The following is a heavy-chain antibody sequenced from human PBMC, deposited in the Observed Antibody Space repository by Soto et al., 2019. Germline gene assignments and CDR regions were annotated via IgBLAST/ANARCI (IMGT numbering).Heavy chain of an antibody. CDR2: ISGSGGST. D-gene: IGHD2-8*01. CDR1: GFTFSSYA. CDR3: AKTLVLMVYAIPDPDAFDI. J-gene: IGHJ3*02. Sequence: PGGSLRLSCAASGFTFSSYAMSWVRQAPGKGLEWVSAISGSGGSTHYADSVKGRFTISRDNSKNTLYLQMNSLRAEDTAVYYCAKTLVLMVYAIPDPDAFDIWGQGTMVTVS. V-gene: IGHV3-23*01.